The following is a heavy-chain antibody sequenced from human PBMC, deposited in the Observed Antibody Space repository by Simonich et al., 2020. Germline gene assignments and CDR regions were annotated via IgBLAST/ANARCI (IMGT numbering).Heavy chain of an antibody. Sequence: QVQLVQSGAEVKKPGASVKVSCKASGYTFTGYYMHWVRQAPGQGLEWMGLNNPNSGGTNYAQKFQGRVTMTRDTSISTAYMALSRLRSDDTAVYYCARARLYSSSHAFDIWGQGTMVTVSS. V-gene: IGHV1-2*02. CDR3: ARARLYSSSHAFDI. D-gene: IGHD6-6*01. CDR2: NNPNSGGT. J-gene: IGHJ3*02. CDR1: GYTFTGYY.